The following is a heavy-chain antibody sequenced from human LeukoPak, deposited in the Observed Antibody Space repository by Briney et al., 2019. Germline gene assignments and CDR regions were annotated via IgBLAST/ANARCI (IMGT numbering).Heavy chain of an antibody. D-gene: IGHD2-2*01. CDR2: IYYSGST. CDR1: GGSIGSGDYY. Sequence: PSETLSLTCTVSGGSIGSGDYYWSWIRQPPGKGLEWIGYIYYSGSTYYNPSLKSRVTISVDTSKNQFSLKLSSVTAADTAVYYCARDGGSFASASCYAGICGMDVWGQRTTVTVSS. CDR3: ARDGGSFASASCYAGICGMDV. J-gene: IGHJ6*02. V-gene: IGHV4-30-4*01.